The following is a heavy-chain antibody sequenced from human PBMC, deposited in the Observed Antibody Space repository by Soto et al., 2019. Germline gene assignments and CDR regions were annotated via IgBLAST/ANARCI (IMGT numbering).Heavy chain of an antibody. CDR1: GGSFSGYY. Sequence: SETLSLTCAVYGGSFSGYYWSWSRQPPWKGLEWIGEINHSGSTNYNPSLKSRVTISVDTSKNQFSLKLSSVTAADTAVYYCARSWVVAATQGPRTFDYWGQGTLVTVSS. V-gene: IGHV4-34*01. D-gene: IGHD2-15*01. CDR2: INHSGST. J-gene: IGHJ4*02. CDR3: ARSWVVAATQGPRTFDY.